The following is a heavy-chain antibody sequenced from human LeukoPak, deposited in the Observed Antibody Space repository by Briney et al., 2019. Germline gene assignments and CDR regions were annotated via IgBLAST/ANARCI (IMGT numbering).Heavy chain of an antibody. J-gene: IGHJ5*02. V-gene: IGHV4-4*07. Sequence: SETLSLTCTVSGGPISSYCWIWIRQPAGKGLEWIGRICSSGSTIYNPSLKSRVTMSLDMSNNQFSLKLSSVTAADTAVYYCARDRGSDGSDQLDPWGQGTLVTVSS. CDR3: ARDRGSDGSDQLDP. CDR2: ICSSGST. D-gene: IGHD3-10*01. CDR1: GGPISSYC.